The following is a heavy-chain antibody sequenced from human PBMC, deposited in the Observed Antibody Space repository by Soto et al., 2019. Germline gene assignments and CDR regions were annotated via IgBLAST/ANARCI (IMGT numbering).Heavy chain of an antibody. J-gene: IGHJ4*02. CDR1: GYPFTSYG. D-gene: IGHD1-26*01. CDR3: ARDRGSYALDY. V-gene: IGHV1-18*01. CDR2: TSAYNGNT. Sequence: QVRLVRSEVEVKKPGASVKASSKAPGYPFTSYGTTWVRQAPENGFDWMEWTSAYNGNTHNAQKLQGRVTMTTDTSTSTAYMELRRLRSDDTAVYYCARDRGSYALDYWGQGTLVTVSS.